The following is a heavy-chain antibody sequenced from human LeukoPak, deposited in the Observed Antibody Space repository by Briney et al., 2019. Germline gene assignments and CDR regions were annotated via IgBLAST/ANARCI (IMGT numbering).Heavy chain of an antibody. CDR1: GGSIGRHY. CDR2: VFYTGST. CDR3: ARENSGSYREFDY. V-gene: IGHV4-59*11. Sequence: SETLSLTCTVSGGSIGRHYWSWIRQPPGKGLEWIGYVFYTGSTNYNPSLKSRVTISVDASRNQFSLKLSSVTAADTAVFYCARENSGSYREFDYRGQGTLVTVSS. D-gene: IGHD1-26*01. J-gene: IGHJ4*02.